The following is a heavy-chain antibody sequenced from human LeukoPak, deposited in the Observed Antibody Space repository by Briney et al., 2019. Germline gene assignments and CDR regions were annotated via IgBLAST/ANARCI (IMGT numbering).Heavy chain of an antibody. CDR1: GFTFSSYS. V-gene: IGHV3-21*01. CDR3: ARDVLRDGDPPCY. D-gene: IGHD3-10*01. J-gene: IGHJ4*02. CDR2: ISSSSSYI. Sequence: GGSLRLSCAASGFTFSSYSMNWVRQAPRKGLEWVSSISSSSSYIYYADSVKGRFTISRDNAKNSLYLQMNSLRAEDTAVYYCARDVLRDGDPPCYWGQGTLVTVSS.